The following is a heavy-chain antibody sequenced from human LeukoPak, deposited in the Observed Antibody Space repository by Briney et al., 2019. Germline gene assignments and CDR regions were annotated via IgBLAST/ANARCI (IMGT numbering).Heavy chain of an antibody. CDR2: INPNSGGT. CDR1: GYTFTGYY. J-gene: IGHJ3*02. V-gene: IGHV1-2*02. D-gene: IGHD6-19*01. Sequence: AASVKVSCKASGYTFTGYYMHWVRQAPGQGLEWMGWINPNSGGTNYAQKFQGRVTMTRDTSTSTAYMELSRLRSDDTAVYYCAREGGAVAGYDAFDIWGQGTMVTVSS. CDR3: AREGGAVAGYDAFDI.